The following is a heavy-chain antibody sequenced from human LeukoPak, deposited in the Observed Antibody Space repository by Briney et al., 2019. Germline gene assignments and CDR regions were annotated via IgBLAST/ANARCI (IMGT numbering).Heavy chain of an antibody. CDR1: GYTFTSYG. Sequence: GASVKVSCKASGYTFTSYGISWVRQAPGQGLEWMGWISAYNGNANYAQKLQGRVTMTTDTSTSTAYMELRSLRSDDTAVYYCARGPYDFWSGYYFDYWGQGTLVTVSS. V-gene: IGHV1-18*01. CDR3: ARGPYDFWSGYYFDY. CDR2: ISAYNGNA. J-gene: IGHJ4*02. D-gene: IGHD3-3*01.